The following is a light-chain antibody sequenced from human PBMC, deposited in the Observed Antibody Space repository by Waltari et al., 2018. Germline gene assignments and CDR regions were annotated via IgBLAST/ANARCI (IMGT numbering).Light chain of an antibody. CDR2: YDS. V-gene: IGLV3-21*04. Sequence: SYVVTQSPSVSVAPGETARITCGGDNIGSKSVHWYQQRPGQAPVLVISYDSERPSGVPGRFSGSNTGNTATLTSSWVEADDEADYYCLVWHSTTDHHGVFGGGTKLTGL. J-gene: IGLJ2*01. CDR1: NIGSKS. CDR3: LVWHSTTDHHGV.